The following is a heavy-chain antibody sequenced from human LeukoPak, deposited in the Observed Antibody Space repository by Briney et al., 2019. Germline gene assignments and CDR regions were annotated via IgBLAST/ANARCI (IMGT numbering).Heavy chain of an antibody. J-gene: IGHJ4*02. CDR2: IYHSGST. Sequence: SETLSLTCTVSGYSISSGYYWGWIRQPPGKGLEWIGSIYHSGSTYYNPSLKSRVTISVDTSKNQFSLKLSSVTAADTAVYYCARDTRYYYGSGSYYYFFDYWGQGTLVTVSS. CDR3: ARDTRYYYGSGSYYYFFDY. CDR1: GYSISSGYY. D-gene: IGHD3-10*01. V-gene: IGHV4-38-2*02.